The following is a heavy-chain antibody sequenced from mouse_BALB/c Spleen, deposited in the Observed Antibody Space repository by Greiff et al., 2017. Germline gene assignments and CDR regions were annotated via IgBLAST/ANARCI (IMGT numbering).Heavy chain of an antibody. CDR3: ARHTPLRLLSYWYFDV. CDR2: ISSGGGST. CDR1: GFAFSSYD. Sequence: EVMLVESGGGLVKPGGSLKLSCAASGFAFSSYDMSWVRQTPEKRLEWVAYISSGGGSTYYPDTVKGRFTISRDNAKNTLYLQMSSLKSEETAMYYCARHTPLRLLSYWYFDVWGAGTTVTVSS. D-gene: IGHD1-2*01. V-gene: IGHV5-12-1*01. J-gene: IGHJ1*01.